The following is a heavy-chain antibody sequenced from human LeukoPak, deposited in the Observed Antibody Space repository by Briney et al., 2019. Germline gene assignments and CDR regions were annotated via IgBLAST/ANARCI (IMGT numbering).Heavy chain of an antibody. CDR3: AKDGSYDSSGYYYSVSYYYYYGMDV. D-gene: IGHD3-22*01. Sequence: GGSLRLSCAASGFTFSSYAMSWVRQAPGKGLEWVSAISGSGGSTYYADSVKGRFTISRDNSKNTLYLQMNSLRAEDTAVYYCAKDGSYDSSGYYYSVSYYYYYGMDVWGQGTTVTVSS. CDR2: ISGSGGST. V-gene: IGHV3-23*01. CDR1: GFTFSSYA. J-gene: IGHJ6*02.